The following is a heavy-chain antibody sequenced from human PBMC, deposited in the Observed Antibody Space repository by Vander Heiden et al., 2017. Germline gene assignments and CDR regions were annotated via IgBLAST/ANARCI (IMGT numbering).Heavy chain of an antibody. CDR2: IKQDGSEK. CDR1: GCTFSSYW. J-gene: IGHJ4*02. Sequence: DVQLVESGGGLVQPGGSLRLSCAASGCTFSSYWMSWVRQGPGKGLEWVANIKQDGSEKYYVDSVKGRFTISRDNAKNSLYLQMNSLRVEDTAVYYCARRVAASSTGGNFDSWGQGTLLTVSS. V-gene: IGHV3-7*01. D-gene: IGHD2-8*02. CDR3: ARRVAASSTGGNFDS.